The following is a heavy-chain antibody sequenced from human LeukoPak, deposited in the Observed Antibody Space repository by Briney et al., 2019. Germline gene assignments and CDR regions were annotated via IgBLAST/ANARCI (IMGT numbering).Heavy chain of an antibody. CDR2: IYNSVRT. V-gene: IGHV4-61*01. D-gene: IGHD7-27*01. CDR1: GGSVSSGSYY. J-gene: IGHJ4*02. Sequence: PSETLSLTCIVSGGSVSSGSYYWSWIRQPPGKGLEWIGYIYNSVRTNYNPSLKSRVTISVDTSKNQLSLKLSSVTAADTAVYYCARVGPGVLDYWGQGALVTVSS. CDR3: ARVGPGVLDY.